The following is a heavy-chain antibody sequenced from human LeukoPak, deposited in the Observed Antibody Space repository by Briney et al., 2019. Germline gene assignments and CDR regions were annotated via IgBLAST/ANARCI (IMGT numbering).Heavy chain of an antibody. Sequence: PGGSLRLSCAASGFSFSGYWMHWVRQAPGKGLVWVSRINTGGTTTSYADSVKGRFTISRDNAKNTLYVQMSGLRAEDTAVYYCARSTMSDLAYCGGNCFAFDYWGQGILVTVSS. D-gene: IGHD2-21*01. CDR3: ARSTMSDLAYCGGNCFAFDY. J-gene: IGHJ4*02. CDR1: GFSFSGYW. V-gene: IGHV3-74*01. CDR2: INTGGTTT.